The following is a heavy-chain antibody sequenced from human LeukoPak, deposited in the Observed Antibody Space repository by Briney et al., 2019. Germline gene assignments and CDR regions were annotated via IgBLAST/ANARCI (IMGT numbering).Heavy chain of an antibody. D-gene: IGHD6-6*01. V-gene: IGHV4-31*03. CDR1: GGSISSGGYY. J-gene: IGHJ4*02. CDR2: IYYSGST. Sequence: SETLSLTCTVSGGSISSGGYYWSWIRQHPGKGLEWIGYIYYSGSTYYNPSFKSRVTISVDTSKNQFSLKLSSVTAADTAVYYCAREHSSSPHFDYWGQGTLVTVSS. CDR3: AREHSSSPHFDY.